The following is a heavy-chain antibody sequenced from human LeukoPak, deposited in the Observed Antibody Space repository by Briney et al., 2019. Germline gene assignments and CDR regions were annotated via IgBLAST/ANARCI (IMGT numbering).Heavy chain of an antibody. CDR2: IIPIFGTA. V-gene: IGHV1-69*05. D-gene: IGHD1-26*01. J-gene: IGHJ4*03. CDR3: ARTNSGSYSGSLVY. CDR1: GGTFSSYA. Sequence: GASVKVFCKASGGTFSSYAISWVRQAPGQGLEWMGGIIPIFGTANYAQKFQGRVTITTDESTSTAYMELSSLRSEDTAVYYCARTNSGSYSGSLVYWGQGTLVTVSS.